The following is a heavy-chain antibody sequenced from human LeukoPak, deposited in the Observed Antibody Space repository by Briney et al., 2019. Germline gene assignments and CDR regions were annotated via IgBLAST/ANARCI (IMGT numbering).Heavy chain of an antibody. D-gene: IGHD6-19*01. CDR2: TYYRSKWYT. CDR1: GDSVSSDSVA. V-gene: IGHV6-1*01. Sequence: SQTLSLTCAISGDSVSSDSVAWNWIRQSPSRGLEWLGRTYYRSKWYTDYTVSVSSRITINPDTSKNEVSLQLNSVTPEDTAVYYCVRGRVAGLDYWGLGTLVTVSS. CDR3: VRGRVAGLDY. J-gene: IGHJ4*02.